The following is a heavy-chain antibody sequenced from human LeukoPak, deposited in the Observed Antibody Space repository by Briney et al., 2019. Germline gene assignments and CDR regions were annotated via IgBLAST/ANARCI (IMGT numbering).Heavy chain of an antibody. CDR1: GYTCTSYG. J-gene: IGHJ4*02. Sequence: ASEKVSCKASGYTCTSYGISWVRQATGQGLEWMGWISAYNGNTNYAQKLQGRVTMTTDTSTSTAYMELRSLRSDDTAVYYCARVSPVDTAMVDYWGQGTLVTVSS. V-gene: IGHV1-18*01. CDR2: ISAYNGNT. CDR3: ARVSPVDTAMVDY. D-gene: IGHD5-18*01.